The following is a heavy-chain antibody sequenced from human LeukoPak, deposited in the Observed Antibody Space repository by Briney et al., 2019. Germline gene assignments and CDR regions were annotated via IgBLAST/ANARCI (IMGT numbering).Heavy chain of an antibody. D-gene: IGHD1-26*01. V-gene: IGHV1-46*01. CDR3: ARDEL. CDR1: GGTFSSYA. J-gene: IGHJ4*02. CDR2: INPSGGST. Sequence: ASVKVSCTASGGTFSSYAISWVRQAPGQGLEWMGIINPSGGSTSYAQKFQGRVTMTRDTSTSTVYMELSSLRSEDTAVYYCARDELWGQGTLVTVSS.